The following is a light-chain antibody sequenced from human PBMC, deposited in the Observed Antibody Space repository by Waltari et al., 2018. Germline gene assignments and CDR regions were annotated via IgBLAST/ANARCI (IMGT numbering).Light chain of an antibody. CDR1: SSYVGGYKS. V-gene: IGLV2-14*03. CDR2: DVS. J-gene: IGLJ2*01. CDR3: SSHTSNSIVV. Sequence: QSGLTQPASVSGAPGQAITISCTGTSSYVGGYKSFSLYQQHPGKAPQGMIYDVSNRPSGVSNRFSGSKSGNTASLTISGLQAEDEAEYYCSSHTSNSIVVFGGGTQLTVL.